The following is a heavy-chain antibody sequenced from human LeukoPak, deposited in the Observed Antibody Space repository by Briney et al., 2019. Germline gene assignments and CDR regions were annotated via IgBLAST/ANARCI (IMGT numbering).Heavy chain of an antibody. V-gene: IGHV4-34*01. Sequence: PSETLSLTCAVYGGSFSGYYWSWIRQPPGKGLEWIGEMNHSGSTNYNPSLKSRVTISVDTSKNQFSLKLSSVTAADTAVYYCARIGYCSSTSCYTTDVWGQGTTVTVSS. CDR3: ARIGYCSSTSCYTTDV. D-gene: IGHD2-2*02. CDR1: GGSFSGYY. CDR2: MNHSGST. J-gene: IGHJ6*02.